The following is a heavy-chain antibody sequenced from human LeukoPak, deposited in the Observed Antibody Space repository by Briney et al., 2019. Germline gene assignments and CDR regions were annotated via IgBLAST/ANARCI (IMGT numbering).Heavy chain of an antibody. D-gene: IGHD3-9*01. CDR2: ISAYNGNT. CDR1: GYTFTSYG. CDR3: ARDVGAYDILTGYPYYYYYGMDV. V-gene: IGHV1-18*01. Sequence: ASVKVSCKASGYTFTSYGISWVRQAPGQGLEWMGWISAYNGNTNYAQKLQGRVTMTTDTSTSTAYMELRSLRSDDTAVYYCARDVGAYDILTGYPYYYYYGMDVWGQGTTVTVSS. J-gene: IGHJ6*02.